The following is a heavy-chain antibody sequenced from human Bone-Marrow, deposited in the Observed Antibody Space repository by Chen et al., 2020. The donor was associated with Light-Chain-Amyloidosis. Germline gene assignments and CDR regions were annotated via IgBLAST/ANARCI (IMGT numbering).Heavy chain of an antibody. CDR1: GYTFPNYW. D-gene: IGHD5-12*01. CDR2: IYPDDSDA. V-gene: IGHV5-51*01. Sequence: EVPLGPSGPEVKKPGESLKVSCKGSGYTFPNYWIGWVRQMPGKGLGWMGVIYPDDSDARYSPSFEGQVTISADKSITTAYLQWRSLKASDTAMYYCARRRDGYNFDYWGQGTLVTVSS. J-gene: IGHJ4*02. CDR3: ARRRDGYNFDY.